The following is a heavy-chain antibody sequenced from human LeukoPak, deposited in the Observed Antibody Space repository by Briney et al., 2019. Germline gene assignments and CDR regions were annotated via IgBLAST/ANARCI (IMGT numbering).Heavy chain of an antibody. CDR1: GFSVSSNY. J-gene: IGHJ4*02. CDR3: AKDRSLDGGNSNGYFDS. V-gene: IGHV3-53*01. Sequence: GGSLRLSCAASGFSVSSNYMSWVRQAPGMGLEWVSVIYSGGNTYYADSVKGRFTISRDNSKNTLYLQMNSLRAEDTAVYYCAKDRSLDGGNSNGYFDSWGQGTLVTVSS. CDR2: IYSGGNT. D-gene: IGHD4-23*01.